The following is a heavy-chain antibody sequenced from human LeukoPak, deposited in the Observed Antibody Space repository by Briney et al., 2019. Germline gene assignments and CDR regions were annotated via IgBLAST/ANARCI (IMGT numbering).Heavy chain of an antibody. CDR3: AKGTPRGGFDY. CDR2: TYYRSKWYN. V-gene: IGHV6-1*01. D-gene: IGHD3-16*01. CDR1: GDSVSDNRAA. J-gene: IGHJ4*02. Sequence: SQTLSLTCAISGDSVSDNRAAWFWIRQSPSRGLEWLGRTYYRSKWYNDYAESVKSRITINQDTTKNQFSLQLNSVTPEDTAVYYCAKGTPRGGFDYWGQGALVTVSS.